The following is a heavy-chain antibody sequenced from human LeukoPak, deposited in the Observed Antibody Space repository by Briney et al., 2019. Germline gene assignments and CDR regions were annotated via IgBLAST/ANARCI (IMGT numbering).Heavy chain of an antibody. V-gene: IGHV1-69*05. CDR2: IIPIFGTA. CDR3: ARELLDGEDYYYYYMDV. J-gene: IGHJ6*03. CDR1: GGTFSSYA. Sequence: VASVKVSCKASGGTFSSYAISWVRQAPGQGLERMGGIIPIFGTANYAQKSQGRVTITTDESTSTAYMELSSLRSEDTAVYYCARELLDGEDYYYYYMDVWGKGATVTVSS. D-gene: IGHD3-3*01.